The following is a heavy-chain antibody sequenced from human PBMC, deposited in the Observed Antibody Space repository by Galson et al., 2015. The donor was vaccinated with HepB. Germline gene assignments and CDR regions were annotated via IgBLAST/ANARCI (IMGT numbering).Heavy chain of an antibody. CDR3: ARHAVDCGGDCYVVSGYYYYGMDV. D-gene: IGHD2-21*02. J-gene: IGHJ6*02. CDR2: IYPGDSDT. V-gene: IGHV5-51*01. CDR1: GYSFTSYW. Sequence: SGAEVKKPGESLKISCKGSGYSFTSYWIGWVRQMPGKGLEWMGIIYPGDSDTRYSPSFQGQVTISADKSISTAYLQWSSLKASDTAMYYCARHAVDCGGDCYVVSGYYYYGMDVWGQGTTVTVSS.